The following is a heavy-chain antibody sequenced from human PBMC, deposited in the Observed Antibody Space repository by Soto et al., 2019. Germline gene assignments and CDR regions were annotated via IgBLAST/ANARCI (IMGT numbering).Heavy chain of an antibody. CDR1: GFTFSSYA. D-gene: IGHD1-26*01. CDR3: AKDSKGGYSGSYYGGFDV. CDR2: IRGSDGST. V-gene: IGHV3-23*01. J-gene: IGHJ5*02. Sequence: GGSLRLSCAASGFTFSSYAMSWVRQAPGKGLEWVSAIRGSDGSTYYADSVKGRFTISRDNSKNTVYLQMNSLRAEDSDVYCCAKDSKGGYSGSYYGGFDVWGQGTLVTVSS.